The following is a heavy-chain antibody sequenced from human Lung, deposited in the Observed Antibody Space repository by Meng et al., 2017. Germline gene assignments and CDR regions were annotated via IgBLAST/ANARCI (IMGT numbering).Heavy chain of an antibody. D-gene: IGHD6-13*01. J-gene: IGHJ4*02. Sequence: VQPVQSWAEVKTPGASVKVACKASCYTFPDYWLHWVRRAPGQGLEWMGRINPKSGDTHYAQRFQGRVTMTGDTSISTAYMELSGLRSDDTAMYYCARDEDISAAGKLFGDYWGQGTLVTVSS. V-gene: IGHV1-2*06. CDR2: INPKSGDT. CDR1: CYTFPDYW. CDR3: ARDEDISAAGKLFGDY.